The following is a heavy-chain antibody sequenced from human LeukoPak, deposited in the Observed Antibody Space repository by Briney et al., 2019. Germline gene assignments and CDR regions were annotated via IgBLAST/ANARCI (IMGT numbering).Heavy chain of an antibody. D-gene: IGHD3-9*01. V-gene: IGHV3-9*01. CDR1: GFTLDDYA. CDR3: AKDMGGFRYFDWCTDAFDI. CDR2: ISWNSGSI. Sequence: PGGCLRLSCAASGFTLDDYAMHGVRQAPRKGREGGSGISWNSGSIGYADSVKGRFTISGDNAKNSLYMKMNSLRAKDTALYSCAKDMGGFRYFDWCTDAFDIWGQGTMVTVSS. J-gene: IGHJ3*02.